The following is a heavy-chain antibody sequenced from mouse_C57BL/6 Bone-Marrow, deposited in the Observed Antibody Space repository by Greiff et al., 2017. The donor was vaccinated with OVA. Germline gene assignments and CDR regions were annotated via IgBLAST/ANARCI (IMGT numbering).Heavy chain of an antibody. V-gene: IGHV1-59*01. J-gene: IGHJ1*03. D-gene: IGHD2-1*01. CDR2: IDPSDSYT. Sequence: QVHVKQPGAELVRPGTSVKLSCKASGYTFTSYWMPWVKQRPGQGLEWIGVIDPSDSYTNYNQKFKGKATLTVDTSSSTAYMQLSSLTSEDSAVYYCARGGATIWYFDVWGTGTTVTVSS. CDR1: GYTFTSYW. CDR3: ARGGATIWYFDV.